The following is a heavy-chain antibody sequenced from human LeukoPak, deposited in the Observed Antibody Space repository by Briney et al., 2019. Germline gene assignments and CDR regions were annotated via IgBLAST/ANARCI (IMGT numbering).Heavy chain of an antibody. CDR3: ARDEKIRAMATFDY. J-gene: IGHJ4*02. D-gene: IGHD5-18*01. CDR1: GYTFTSYG. CDR2: IIPIFGTA. Sequence: ASVKVSCKASGYTFTSYGISWVRQAPGQGLEWMGGIIPIFGTANYAQKFQGRVTITADESTSTAYMELSSLRSEDTAVYYCARDEKIRAMATFDYWGQGTLVTVSS. V-gene: IGHV1-69*13.